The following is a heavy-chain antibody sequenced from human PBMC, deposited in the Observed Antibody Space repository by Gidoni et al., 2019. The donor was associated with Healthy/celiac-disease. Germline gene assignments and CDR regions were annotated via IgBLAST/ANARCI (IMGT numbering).Heavy chain of an antibody. J-gene: IGHJ3*02. V-gene: IGHV4-31*03. CDR3: ARRDDAFDI. CDR1: GGSISSCGYY. CDR2: IYYSGST. Sequence: QVQLQESGPGLVKPSQTLSRTCTVSGGSISSCGYYWSWIRQHPGQGLAGIGYIYYSGSTYYTPSLKGRVTISVDTSKNQFSLKLSSVTAADTAVYYCARRDDAFDIWGQGTMVTVSS.